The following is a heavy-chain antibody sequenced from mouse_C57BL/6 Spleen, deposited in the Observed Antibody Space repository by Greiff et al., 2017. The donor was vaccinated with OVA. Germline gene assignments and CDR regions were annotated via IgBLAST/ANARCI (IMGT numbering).Heavy chain of an antibody. V-gene: IGHV14-1*01. J-gene: IGHJ2*01. CDR1: GFTFNDYY. Sequence: EVQLQQSGAELVRPGASVTLSCTASGFTFNDYYMHWVKQRPEQGLEWIGRIDPEDGDTEYDPKFPGKATLTADTSSNTAYLPLSSLTSEDTAGYYCTTLITTVVATEYGGQGTTLTVSS. D-gene: IGHD1-1*01. CDR3: TTLITTVVATEY. CDR2: IDPEDGDT.